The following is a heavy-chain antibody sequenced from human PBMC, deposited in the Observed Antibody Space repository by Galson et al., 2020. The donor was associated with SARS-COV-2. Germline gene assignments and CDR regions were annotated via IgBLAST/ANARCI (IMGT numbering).Heavy chain of an antibody. CDR1: GATFSSYA. CDR3: ASGPAYYYGSGSYPSNYYYYGMDV. D-gene: IGHD3-10*01. V-gene: IGHV1-69*01. Sequence: KISCKASGATFSSYAISWVRQAPGQGLEWMGGIIPIFGTANYAQKFQGRVTITADESTSTAYMELSSLRSEDTAVYYCASGPAYYYGSGSYPSNYYYYGMDVWGQGTTVTVSS. CDR2: IIPIFGTA. J-gene: IGHJ6*02.